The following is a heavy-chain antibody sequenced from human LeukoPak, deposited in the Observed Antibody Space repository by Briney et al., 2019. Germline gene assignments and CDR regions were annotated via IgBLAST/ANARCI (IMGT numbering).Heavy chain of an antibody. D-gene: IGHD3-22*01. CDR1: GASISSSSSY. CDR3: ARHEEGDTSSYSAFHI. J-gene: IGHJ3*02. Sequence: KSSETLSLTCIVSGASISSSSSYWAWIRQPPGKGLEWMGSMFSRGSTYYNPSLKSRVTISVDTSKNHFSLRLSSVTAADTAVYYCARHEEGDTSSYSAFHIWGQGTMVSVSS. CDR2: MFSRGST. V-gene: IGHV4-39*01.